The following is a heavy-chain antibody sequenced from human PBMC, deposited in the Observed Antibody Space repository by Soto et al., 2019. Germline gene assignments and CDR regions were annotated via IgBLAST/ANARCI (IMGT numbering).Heavy chain of an antibody. D-gene: IGHD4-17*01. Sequence: GSLRLSCAASGFIFSSYGMHWVRQAPGKGLEWVAIISYDGSNKYYADSVKGRFTISRDNSKNTLYLQMNSLRAEDTAVYYCAKDRYDYGDLYYFDYWGQGTLVTVSS. CDR1: GFIFSSYG. V-gene: IGHV3-30*18. J-gene: IGHJ4*02. CDR3: AKDRYDYGDLYYFDY. CDR2: ISYDGSNK.